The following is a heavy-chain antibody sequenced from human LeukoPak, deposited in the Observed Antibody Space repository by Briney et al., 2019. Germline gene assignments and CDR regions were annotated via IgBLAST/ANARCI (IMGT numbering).Heavy chain of an antibody. CDR1: GFTFSSYS. CDR3: ARGVAVAGTIYFDY. J-gene: IGHJ4*02. D-gene: IGHD6-19*01. Sequence: PGGSLRLSCAASGFTFSSYSMNWVRQAPGKGLEWVSVIHSGGSTYYADSVKGRFTISRDNSKNTLYIQMNSLRAEDTAVCYCARGVAVAGTIYFDYWGQGTLVTVSS. V-gene: IGHV3-53*01. CDR2: IHSGGST.